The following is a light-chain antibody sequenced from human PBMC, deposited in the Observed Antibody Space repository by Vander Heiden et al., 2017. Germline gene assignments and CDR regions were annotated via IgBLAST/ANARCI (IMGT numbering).Light chain of an antibody. J-gene: IGKJ2*01. CDR1: QSMSRY. Sequence: DIQMTQSPSSLSASVGDRVTIPCRASQSMSRYLNWYQHKPGKAPNLLIYTASSLQSGVPSRFSGSGSGTDFTLTISSLQPEDFATYYCQQSYSSPYTFGQGTKLEIK. CDR2: TAS. CDR3: QQSYSSPYT. V-gene: IGKV1-39*01.